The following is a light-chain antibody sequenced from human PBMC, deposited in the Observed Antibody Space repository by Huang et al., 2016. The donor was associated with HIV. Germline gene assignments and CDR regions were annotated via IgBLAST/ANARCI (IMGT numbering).Light chain of an antibody. CDR3: HQYYDTPQT. CDR2: WES. V-gene: IGKV4-1*01. CDR1: QGLLYKSTNKNY. Sequence: IVMTQSPDSLTMSLGERATINCKSSQGLLYKSTNKNYLAWYQQKPGQPPKLLIYWESTRESGVPARFNGSGSGTDFTLTISGLQAEDAAVYYCHQYYDTPQTFGQGTKVEVK. J-gene: IGKJ1*01.